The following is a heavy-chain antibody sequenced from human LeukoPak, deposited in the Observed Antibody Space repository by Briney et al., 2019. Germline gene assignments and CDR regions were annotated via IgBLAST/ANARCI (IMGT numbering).Heavy chain of an antibody. J-gene: IGHJ6*03. CDR1: GYTFTSYY. CDR3: AREDSGSYPKYYYYMDV. V-gene: IGHV1-46*01. Sequence: ASVKVSCKASGYTFTSYYMHWVRQAPGQGLEWMGIINPSGGSTSYAQKFQGRVTMTRDTSTSTVYMELSSLRSEDTAVYYCAREDSGSYPKYYYYMDVWGKGTTVTVSS. CDR2: INPSGGST. D-gene: IGHD1-26*01.